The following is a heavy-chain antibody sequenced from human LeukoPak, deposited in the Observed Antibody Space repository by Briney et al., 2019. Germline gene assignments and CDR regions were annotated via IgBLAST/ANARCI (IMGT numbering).Heavy chain of an antibody. Sequence: PSGTLSLTCTVSGASIFSSNWWSWIRQPPGKGLEWIGYVYYSGSTNYNPSLKSRVTISADTSKNQFSLRLRSVTAADTAVYYCARGLNNRKSGRRFDVFEIWGQGTMVTVSS. CDR1: GASIFSSNW. J-gene: IGHJ3*02. CDR3: ARGLNNRKSGRRFDVFEI. CDR2: VYYSGST. D-gene: IGHD1-14*01. V-gene: IGHV4-59*01.